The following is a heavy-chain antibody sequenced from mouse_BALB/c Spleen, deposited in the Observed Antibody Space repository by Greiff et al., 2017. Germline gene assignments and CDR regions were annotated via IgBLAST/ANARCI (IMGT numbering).Heavy chain of an antibody. CDR3: ARNDYDGGNYAMDY. CDR2: ISSGGSYT. V-gene: IGHV5-9-4*01. D-gene: IGHD2-4*01. CDR1: GFTFSSYA. J-gene: IGHJ4*01. Sequence: EVMLVESGGGLVKPGGSLKLSCAASGFTFSSYAMSWVRQSPEKRLEWVAEISSGGSYTYYPDTVTGRFTISRDNAKNTLYLEMSSLRSEDTAMYYCARNDYDGGNYAMDYWGQGTSVTVSS.